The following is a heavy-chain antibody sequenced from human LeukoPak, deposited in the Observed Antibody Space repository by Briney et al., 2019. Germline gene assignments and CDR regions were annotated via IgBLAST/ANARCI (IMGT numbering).Heavy chain of an antibody. J-gene: IGHJ4*02. D-gene: IGHD5-24*01. CDR3: ARFQRWLQWRDYYFDY. Sequence: PSETLSLTCAVYGGSFSGYYWSWIRQPPGKGLEWIGEINHSGSTNYNPSLKSRVTISVDTSKNQFSLKLSSVTAADTAVYYCARFQRWLQWRDYYFDYWGQGTLVTVSS. V-gene: IGHV4-34*01. CDR2: INHSGST. CDR1: GGSFSGYY.